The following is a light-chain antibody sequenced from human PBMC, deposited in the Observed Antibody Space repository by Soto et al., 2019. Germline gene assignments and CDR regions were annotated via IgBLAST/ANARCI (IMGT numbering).Light chain of an antibody. Sequence: DIQLTQSTSFLSASVGDRVTITYRASQGISSYFAWYQQQPGKAPKLLNYAAATLPSGGQTRFSGSASDTEVDLTVSSLQTGDFATYYCQTLYSYRLTCGVQTKVEIK. CDR3: QTLYSYRLT. CDR2: AAA. J-gene: IGKJ4*01. V-gene: IGKV1-9*01. CDR1: QGISSY.